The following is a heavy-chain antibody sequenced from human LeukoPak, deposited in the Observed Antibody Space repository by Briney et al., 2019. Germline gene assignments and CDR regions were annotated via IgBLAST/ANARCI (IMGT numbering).Heavy chain of an antibody. CDR1: GGSISSSNW. CDR2: IYHSGST. D-gene: IGHD5-18*01. CDR3: ARVRGYGERYYYYGMDV. Sequence: SETLSLTCAVSGGSISSSNWWSWVRQPPGKGLEWIGEIYHSGSTNYNPSLKSRVIISVDKSKNQFSLKLSSVTAADTAVYYCARVRGYGERYYYYGMDVWGKGTTVTVSS. J-gene: IGHJ6*04. V-gene: IGHV4-4*02.